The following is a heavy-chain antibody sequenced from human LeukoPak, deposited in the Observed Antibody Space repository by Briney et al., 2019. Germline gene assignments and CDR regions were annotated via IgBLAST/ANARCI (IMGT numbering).Heavy chain of an antibody. J-gene: IGHJ5*02. CDR3: ARVGGWYRDWFDP. CDR2: INPDSGGT. D-gene: IGHD6-19*01. Sequence: ASVKVSCKASGYAFISFYIHWVRQAPGQGLEWMGWINPDSGGTSYAQKYQGRVTMTRDTSISTAYMELSRLTFDDTAVYYCARVGGWYRDWFDPWGQGTLVTVSS. CDR1: GYAFISFY. V-gene: IGHV1-2*02.